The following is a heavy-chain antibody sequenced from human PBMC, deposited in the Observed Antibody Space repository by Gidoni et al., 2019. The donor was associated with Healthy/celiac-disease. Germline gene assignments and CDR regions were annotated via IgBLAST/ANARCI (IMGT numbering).Heavy chain of an antibody. V-gene: IGHV3-30*01. CDR3: ATGSSRDGYIS. D-gene: IGHD5-12*01. Sequence: QVQLVESGGGVVQPGRSLRRSCAASGFTFSSYAMHWVRQAPGKGLEWVAVISYDGSNKYYADSVKGRFTISRDNSKNTLYLQMNSLRAEDTAVYYCATGSSRDGYISWGQGTLVTVSS. CDR1: GFTFSSYA. J-gene: IGHJ4*02. CDR2: ISYDGSNK.